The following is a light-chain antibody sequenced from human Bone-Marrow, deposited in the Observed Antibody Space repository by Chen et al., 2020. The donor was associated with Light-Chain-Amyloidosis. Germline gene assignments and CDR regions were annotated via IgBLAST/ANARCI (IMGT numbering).Light chain of an antibody. V-gene: IGLV3-25*03. CDR3: QSADSSGTYEVI. CDR1: DLPTKY. Sequence: SHDLSQPPSVSLSLGPTATITCSGDDLPTKYAYWYQQKPGQAPVLVIHRDTERPSGISERFSGSSSGTTATLTISGVQAEDEADYHCQSADSSGTYEVIFGGGTKLTIL. CDR2: RDT. J-gene: IGLJ2*01.